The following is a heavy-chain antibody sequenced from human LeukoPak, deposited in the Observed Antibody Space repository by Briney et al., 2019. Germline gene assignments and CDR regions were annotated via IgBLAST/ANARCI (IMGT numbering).Heavy chain of an antibody. Sequence: SETLSLTCAVYGGSFSGYYWSWIRQPPGKGLEWIGEINHSGSTNYNPSLKSRVTISVDTSKNQFSLKLSSVTAADTAVYCCARVQSYYGSGRPRRLIDYWGQGTLVTVSS. CDR3: ARVQSYYGSGRPRRLIDY. CDR1: GGSFSGYY. V-gene: IGHV4-34*01. D-gene: IGHD3-10*01. J-gene: IGHJ4*02. CDR2: INHSGST.